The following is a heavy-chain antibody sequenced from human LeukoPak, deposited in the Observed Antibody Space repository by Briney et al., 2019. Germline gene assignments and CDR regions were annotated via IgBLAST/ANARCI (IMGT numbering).Heavy chain of an antibody. D-gene: IGHD3-9*01. CDR2: INPNSGGT. V-gene: IGHV1-2*02. CDR1: GYTFTGYY. Sequence: ASVKVSCKASGYTFTGYYMHWVRQAPGQGLEWMGWINPNSGGTNYAQKFQGRVTMTRDTSISTAYMELSRLRSDDTAVYYCARGPVLRYFDWSTHEYYYYMDVWGKGTTVTVSS. CDR3: ARGPVLRYFDWSTHEYYYYMDV. J-gene: IGHJ6*03.